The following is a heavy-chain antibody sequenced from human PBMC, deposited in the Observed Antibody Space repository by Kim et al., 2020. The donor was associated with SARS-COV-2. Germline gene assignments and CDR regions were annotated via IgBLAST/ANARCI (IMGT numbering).Heavy chain of an antibody. Sequence: SVKVSCKASGGTFSSYAISWVRQAPGQGLEWMGGIIPIFGTANYAQKFQGRVTITADESTSTAYMELSSLRSEDTAVYYCATTYDSSGYGYYYYYMDVWGKGTTVTVSS. CDR1: GGTFSSYA. D-gene: IGHD3-22*01. J-gene: IGHJ6*03. CDR2: IIPIFGTA. CDR3: ATTYDSSGYGYYYYYMDV. V-gene: IGHV1-69*13.